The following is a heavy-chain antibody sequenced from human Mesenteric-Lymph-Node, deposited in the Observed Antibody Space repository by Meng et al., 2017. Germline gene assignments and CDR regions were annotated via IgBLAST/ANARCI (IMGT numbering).Heavy chain of an antibody. CDR1: GFTFSDYF. CDR3: ARDHDDGLRDLFYNYYYGMDV. D-gene: IGHD3-10*01. Sequence: GESLKISCAASGFTFSDYFMTWIRQAPGKGLEWVALISYDGTDKYYADSVKGRFTISRDDSKNTLYLQMNSLRVEDTAVYYCARDHDDGLRDLFYNYYYGMDVWGQGTTVTVSS. V-gene: IGHV3-30*01. J-gene: IGHJ6*02. CDR2: ISYDGTDK.